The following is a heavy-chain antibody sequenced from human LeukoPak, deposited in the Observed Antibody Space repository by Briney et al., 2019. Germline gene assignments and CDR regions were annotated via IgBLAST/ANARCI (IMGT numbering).Heavy chain of an antibody. V-gene: IGHV4-61*02. CDR2: IYTSGST. Sequence: SETLSLTCTVSGGSLSSGSYYWSWIRQPAGKGLEWIGRIYTSGSTNYNPSLKSRDTISVDTSKAQLSLKLSSVTAADTAVYYCARGVVPAAIGAFDIWGQGTMVTVSS. CDR3: ARGVVPAAIGAFDI. CDR1: GGSLSSGSYY. D-gene: IGHD2-2*01. J-gene: IGHJ3*02.